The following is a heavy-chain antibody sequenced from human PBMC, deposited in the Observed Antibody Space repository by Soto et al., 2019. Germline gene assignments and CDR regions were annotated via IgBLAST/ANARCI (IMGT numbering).Heavy chain of an antibody. CDR1: EFTFSSYA. CDR2: ISTSAGNT. J-gene: IGHJ4*02. D-gene: IGHD3-9*01. V-gene: IGHV3-21*06. Sequence: GGSLGLSCAASEFTFSSYAMTWVRLSPGKGLEWVSSISTSAGNTYYADSVKGRFTISRDNAKNTLFLQMNSLRAEDTAVYYCASGDYDYDILTGYSRDYWGQGTLVTVSS. CDR3: ASGDYDYDILTGYSRDY.